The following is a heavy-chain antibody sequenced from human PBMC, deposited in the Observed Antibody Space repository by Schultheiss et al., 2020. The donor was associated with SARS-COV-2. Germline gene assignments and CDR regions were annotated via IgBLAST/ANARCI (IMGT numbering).Heavy chain of an antibody. CDR1: GGSFSGYY. CDR3: ARGREDYGDSIVMDV. V-gene: IGHV4-34*01. Sequence: SQTLSLTCAVYGGSFSGYYWSWIRQPPGKGLEWIGEIYHSGSTNYNPSLKSRVTISVDKSKNQFSLKLSSVTAADTAVYYCARGREDYGDSIVMDVWGQGTTVTVSS. D-gene: IGHD4-17*01. CDR2: IYHSGST. J-gene: IGHJ6*02.